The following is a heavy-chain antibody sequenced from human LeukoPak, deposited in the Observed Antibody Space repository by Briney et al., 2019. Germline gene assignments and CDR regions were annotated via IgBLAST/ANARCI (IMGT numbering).Heavy chain of an antibody. D-gene: IGHD5-18*01. CDR1: GGSISSYY. CDR2: IYYSGST. J-gene: IGHJ6*02. V-gene: IGHV4-59*08. Sequence: PSETLSLTCTVSGGSISSYYWSWIRQPPGKGLEGIGYIYYSGSTNYNPSLKSRVTISVDTSKNQFSLKLSSVTAADTAAYYCARHGGGVDTAMVSPEDYYYYGMDVWGQGTTVTVSS. CDR3: ARHGGGVDTAMVSPEDYYYYGMDV.